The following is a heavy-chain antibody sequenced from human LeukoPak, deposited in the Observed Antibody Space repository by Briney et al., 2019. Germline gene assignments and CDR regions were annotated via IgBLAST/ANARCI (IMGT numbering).Heavy chain of an antibody. V-gene: IGHV4-4*07. CDR3: ARGGDYGDVTDY. Sequence: SETLSLTCTVSGGSISSYYWSWIRQPAGKGLEWIGRIYTSGRTNYNPSLKSRVTMSVDTSKKQFSLKLSSVTAADTAVYYCARGGDYGDVTDYWGQGTLVTVSS. D-gene: IGHD4-17*01. CDR2: IYTSGRT. CDR1: GGSISSYY. J-gene: IGHJ4*02.